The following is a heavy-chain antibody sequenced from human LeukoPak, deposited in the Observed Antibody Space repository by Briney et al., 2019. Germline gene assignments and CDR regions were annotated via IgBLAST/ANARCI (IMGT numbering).Heavy chain of an antibody. D-gene: IGHD3-16*02. J-gene: IGHJ4*02. CDR1: GGSFSGYY. Sequence: SETLSLTCAVYGGSFSGYYWSWIRQPPGKGLEWIGSIYHSGSTYYNPSLKSRVTISVDTSKNQFSLKLSSVTAADTAVYCCARGGMITFGGVIRYGYWGQGTLVTVSS. CDR3: ARGGMITFGGVIRYGY. V-gene: IGHV4-34*01. CDR2: IYHSGST.